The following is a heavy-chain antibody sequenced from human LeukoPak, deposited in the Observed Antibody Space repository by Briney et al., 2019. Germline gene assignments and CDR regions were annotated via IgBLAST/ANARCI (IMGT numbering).Heavy chain of an antibody. CDR3: ARPGRPMVRGVITWFDP. CDR2: IYTSGST. Sequence: SETLSLTCTVSGGSISSYYWSWIRQPAGKGLEWIGRIYTSGSTNYNPSLKSRVTISVDTSKNQFSLKLSSVTAADTAVYYCARPGRPMVRGVITWFDPWGQGTLVTVSS. CDR1: GGSISSYY. D-gene: IGHD3-10*01. J-gene: IGHJ5*02. V-gene: IGHV4-4*07.